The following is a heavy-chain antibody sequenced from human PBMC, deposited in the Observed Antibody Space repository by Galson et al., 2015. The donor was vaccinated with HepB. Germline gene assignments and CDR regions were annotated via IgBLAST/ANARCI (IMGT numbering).Heavy chain of an antibody. V-gene: IGHV1-18*04. CDR1: GYTFTSDG. CDR3: ARVGGDSVVSNWIDP. J-gene: IGHJ5*02. CDR2: TSVYSGYT. D-gene: IGHD3-10*01. Sequence: SVKVSCKASGYTFTSDGITWVRQAPGQGLEWMGWTSVYSGYTNYAQKFQGRVTLTTDTSTSTAYMEVTNLRFDDTAVYFCARVGGDSVVSNWIDPWGQGTLVTV.